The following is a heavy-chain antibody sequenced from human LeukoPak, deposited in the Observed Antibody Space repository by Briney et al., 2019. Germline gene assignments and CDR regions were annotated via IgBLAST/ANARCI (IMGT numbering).Heavy chain of an antibody. V-gene: IGHV3-7*03. CDR3: ARGGGLDV. D-gene: IGHD3-16*01. J-gene: IGHJ6*02. CDR1: GFTFSSYW. Sequence: GGPLRHSCAASGFTFSSYWRNWAGQAPGKGREWVASINHNGNVNYYVDSVKGRFTISRDNAKNSLYLQMSNLRAEDTAVYFCARGGGLDVWGQGATVTVSS. CDR2: INHNGNVN.